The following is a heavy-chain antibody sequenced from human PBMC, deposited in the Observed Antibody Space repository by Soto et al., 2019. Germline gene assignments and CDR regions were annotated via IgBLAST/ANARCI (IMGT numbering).Heavy chain of an antibody. D-gene: IGHD3-9*01. CDR3: ARAHYDILTGYYLNWFDP. J-gene: IGHJ5*02. Sequence: QVQLVQSGAEVKKPGASVKVSCKASGYTFTSYAMHWVRQAPGQRLEWMGWMNAGNGNTKYSQKFQGRVTITRDTSASTAYMELSSRRSSDTAVYYCARAHYDILTGYYLNWFDPWGQGTLVTVSS. CDR2: MNAGNGNT. CDR1: GYTFTSYA. V-gene: IGHV1-3*01.